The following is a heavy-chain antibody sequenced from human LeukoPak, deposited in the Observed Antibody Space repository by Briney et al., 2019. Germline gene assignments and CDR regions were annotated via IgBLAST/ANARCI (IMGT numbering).Heavy chain of an antibody. V-gene: IGHV1-46*01. CDR3: ARDKRQLLDNNWFDP. J-gene: IGHJ5*02. CDR1: GYTFTGYY. Sequence: ASVKVSCKASGYTFTGYYMHWVRQAPGQGLEWMGIINPSGGSTSYAQKFQGRVTMTRDTSTSTVYMELSSLRSEDTAVYYCARDKRQLLDNNWFDPWGQGTLVTVSS. D-gene: IGHD2-2*01. CDR2: INPSGGST.